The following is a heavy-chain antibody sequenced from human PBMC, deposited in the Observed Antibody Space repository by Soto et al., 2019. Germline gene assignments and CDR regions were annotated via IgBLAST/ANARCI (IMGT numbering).Heavy chain of an antibody. CDR3: ARGRITVAGLTP. V-gene: IGHV4-59*12. Sequence: LSLTCTVSVGSISPYYWTWIRQPPGKGLEWIGNIHYSGSTSYNPSLKGRVTMSVDTSENQLSLKLISVTAADTAVYYCARGRITVAGLTPWGQGTLVTVSS. CDR2: IHYSGST. D-gene: IGHD6-19*01. CDR1: VGSISPYY. J-gene: IGHJ4*02.